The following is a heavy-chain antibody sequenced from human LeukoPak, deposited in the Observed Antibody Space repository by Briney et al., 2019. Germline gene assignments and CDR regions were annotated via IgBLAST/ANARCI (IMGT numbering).Heavy chain of an antibody. CDR3: ARLSGYEPFYYYYYYMDV. V-gene: IGHV3-11*06. J-gene: IGHJ6*03. CDR1: GFTFSDYY. Sequence: GGSLRLSCAASGFTFSDYYMNWIRQAPGKGLEWVSSISSSSSYIYYADSVKGRFTISRDNAKNSLYLQMNSLRAEDTAVYYCARLSGYEPFYYYYYYMDVWGKGTTVTVSS. D-gene: IGHD5-12*01. CDR2: ISSSSSYI.